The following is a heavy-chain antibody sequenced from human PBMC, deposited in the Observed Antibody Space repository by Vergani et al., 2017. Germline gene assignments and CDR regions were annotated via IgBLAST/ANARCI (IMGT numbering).Heavy chain of an antibody. Sequence: QVQLVQSGAEVKNPGSSVKVSCKASGGTFSSYAISWVRQAPGQGLEWMGGIIPSLATTIYAQKFQGRVTITADESTSTAYMELSSLRSEDTAVYYCARDLXYYYGSGSYAHFDYWGQGTLVTVSS. CDR1: GGTFSSYA. CDR2: IIPSLATT. V-gene: IGHV1-69*11. CDR3: ARDLXYYYGSGSYAHFDY. J-gene: IGHJ4*02. D-gene: IGHD3-10*01.